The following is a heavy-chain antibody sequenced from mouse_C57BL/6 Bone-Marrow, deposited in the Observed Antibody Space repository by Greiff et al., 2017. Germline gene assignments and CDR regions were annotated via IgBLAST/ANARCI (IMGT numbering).Heavy chain of an antibody. CDR2: INPGSGGT. CDR3: ARYGWAYYAMDY. J-gene: IGHJ4*01. V-gene: IGHV1-54*01. CDR1: GYAFTNYL. D-gene: IGHD1-2*01. Sequence: QVQLQQSGAELVRPGTSVKVSCKASGYAFTNYLIEWVKQRPGQGLEWIGVINPGSGGTNYNEKFKGKATLTADKSSSTAYMQPSSLTSEDSAVYFCARYGWAYYAMDYWGQGTSVTVSS.